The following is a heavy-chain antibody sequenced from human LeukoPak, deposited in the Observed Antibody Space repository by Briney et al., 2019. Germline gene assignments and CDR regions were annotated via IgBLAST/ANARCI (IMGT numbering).Heavy chain of an antibody. Sequence: GGSLRLSCAASGFTFSSYWMHWVRQAPGKGLVWVSRINSDGSSTSYADSVKGRFTISRDNAKNTLYLQMNSLRAEDTAVYYCAGELAGCSGGSCYFRWGQGTLVTVSS. D-gene: IGHD2-15*01. V-gene: IGHV3-74*01. CDR1: GFTFSSYW. J-gene: IGHJ4*02. CDR2: INSDGSST. CDR3: AGELAGCSGGSCYFR.